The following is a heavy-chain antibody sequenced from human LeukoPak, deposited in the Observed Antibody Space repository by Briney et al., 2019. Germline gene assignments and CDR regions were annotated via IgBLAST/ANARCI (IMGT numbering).Heavy chain of an antibody. CDR2: INHSGST. D-gene: IGHD2-15*01. J-gene: IGHJ3*02. V-gene: IGHV4-34*01. CDR1: GGSFSGYY. Sequence: SETLSLTCAVYGGSFSGYYWSWIRQPPGKGLEWIGEINHSGSTNYNPSLKSRVTISVDTSKNQFSLKLSSVTAADTAVYYCTRDPSSGGAFDIWGQGTMVTVSS. CDR3: TRDPSSGGAFDI.